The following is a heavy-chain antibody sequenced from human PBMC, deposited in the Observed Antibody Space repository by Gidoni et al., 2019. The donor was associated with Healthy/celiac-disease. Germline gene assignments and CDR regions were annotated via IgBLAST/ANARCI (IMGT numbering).Heavy chain of an antibody. Sequence: QVQLQESGPGLVKPSQTLSLTCTVSGGSISSGSYYWSWIRQPAGKGLEWIGRIYTSGSTNYNPSLKSRVTISVDTSKNQFSLKRSSVTAADTAVYYCAGENRHYYDSSGYYYSAGFDYWGQGTLVTVSS. CDR2: IYTSGST. D-gene: IGHD3-22*01. CDR3: AGENRHYYDSSGYYYSAGFDY. J-gene: IGHJ4*02. V-gene: IGHV4-61*02. CDR1: GGSISSGSYY.